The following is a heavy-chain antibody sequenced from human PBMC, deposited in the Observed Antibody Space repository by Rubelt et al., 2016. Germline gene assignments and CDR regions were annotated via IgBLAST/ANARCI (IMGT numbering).Heavy chain of an antibody. J-gene: IGHJ4*02. Sequence: QVQLQESGPGLVKPSETLSLTCTVSGYSISSGYYWGWIRQPPGKGLEWIGGIYPSGSTYYNPPLKGRVPLSVETAKNQFSRKLSSVTAADTAVYYCARDHSSGWYLEGFFDYWGQGTLVTVSS. CDR2: IYPSGST. CDR1: GYSISSGYY. D-gene: IGHD6-19*01. V-gene: IGHV4-38-2*02. CDR3: ARDHSSGWYLEGFFDY.